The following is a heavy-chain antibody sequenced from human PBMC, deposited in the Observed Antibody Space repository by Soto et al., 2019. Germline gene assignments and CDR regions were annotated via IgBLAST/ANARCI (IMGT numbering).Heavy chain of an antibody. J-gene: IGHJ4*02. CDR1: GGSFSAYS. CDR3: ARHHDS. CDR2: INHSGST. V-gene: IGHV4-34*01. Sequence: SETLSLTCAVYGGSFSAYSWTWIRQPPGKGLEWIGEINHSGSTYYNPSLKSRVTISVDTSKNQFSLKLSSVTAADTAVYYCARHHDSWGQGTLVTVSS.